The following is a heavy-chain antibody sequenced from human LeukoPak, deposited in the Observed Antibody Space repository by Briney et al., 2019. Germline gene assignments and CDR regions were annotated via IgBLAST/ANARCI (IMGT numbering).Heavy chain of an antibody. CDR1: GFNFRSYW. D-gene: IGHD4-23*01. V-gene: IGHV3-21*01. Sequence: PGGSLRLSCAASGFNFRSYWMDWVRQAPGKGLEWVSSISSSSSYIYYADSVKGRFTISRDNAKNSLYLQMESLRDEDTAIYYCARDTLEYSNSPDALDIWGQGTMVTVSS. J-gene: IGHJ3*02. CDR3: ARDTLEYSNSPDALDI. CDR2: ISSSSSYI.